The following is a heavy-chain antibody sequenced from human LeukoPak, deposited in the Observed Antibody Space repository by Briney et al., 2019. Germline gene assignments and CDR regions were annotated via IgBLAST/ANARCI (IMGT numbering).Heavy chain of an antibody. CDR3: ARDGVRDGYNFFY. Sequence: GGSLRLSCAASGFTFSSYSMNWVRQAPGKGLEWVSYISSSSSTICYADSVKGRFTISRDNAKNSLYLQMNSLRAEDTAVYYCARDGVRDGYNFFYWGQGTLVTVSS. D-gene: IGHD5-24*01. J-gene: IGHJ4*02. V-gene: IGHV3-48*01. CDR1: GFTFSSYS. CDR2: ISSSSSTI.